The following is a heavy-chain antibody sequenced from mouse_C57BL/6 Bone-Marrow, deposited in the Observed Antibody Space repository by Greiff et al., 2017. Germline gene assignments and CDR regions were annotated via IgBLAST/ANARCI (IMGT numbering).Heavy chain of an antibody. Sequence: VQLQQSGPELVKPGASVKIPCKASGYTFTDYNMDWVKQSHGKSLEWIGEINPNNGGTIYNQKFKGKATLTVDKSSSTAYMELRSLTSEDTAVYYCARGNWDRYYFDYWGQGTTLTVSS. V-gene: IGHV1-18*01. CDR2: INPNNGGT. CDR1: GYTFTDYN. CDR3: ARGNWDRYYFDY. J-gene: IGHJ2*01. D-gene: IGHD4-1*02.